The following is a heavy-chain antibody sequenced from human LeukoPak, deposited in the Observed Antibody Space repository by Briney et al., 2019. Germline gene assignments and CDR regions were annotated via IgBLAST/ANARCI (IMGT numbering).Heavy chain of an antibody. D-gene: IGHD3-22*01. J-gene: IGHJ4*02. V-gene: IGHV4-34*01. CDR2: INHSGST. CDR1: GGSFSGYS. Sequence: SETLSLTCAVNGGSFSGYSWGWIRQPPGKGLEWIGEINHSGSTNYNPSLKSRVIISVDTSKNQFSLKLSSVTAADTAVYYCARGVYYDSSGQDYWGQGTLVTVSS. CDR3: ARGVYYDSSGQDY.